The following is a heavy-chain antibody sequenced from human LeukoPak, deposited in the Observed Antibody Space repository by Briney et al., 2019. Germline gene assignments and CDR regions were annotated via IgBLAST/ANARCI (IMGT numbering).Heavy chain of an antibody. CDR2: IYYSGST. Sequence: SETLSLTCTVSGGSISSSSYYWGWIRQPPGKGLEWIGSIYYSGSTYYNPSLKSRVTISVDTSKNQFSLKLSSVTAADTAVYYCARGRVPAAIPPLFDYWGQGTLVTVSS. J-gene: IGHJ4*02. CDR3: ARGRVPAAIPPLFDY. D-gene: IGHD2-2*02. V-gene: IGHV4-39*01. CDR1: GGSISSSSYY.